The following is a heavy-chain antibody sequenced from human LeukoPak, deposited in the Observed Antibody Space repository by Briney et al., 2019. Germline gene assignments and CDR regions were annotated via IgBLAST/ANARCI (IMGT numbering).Heavy chain of an antibody. J-gene: IGHJ4*02. D-gene: IGHD6-19*01. Sequence: ASVKVSCKASGYTFTSYYMHWVRQAPGQGLEWMGIINPSGGSTSYAQKFQGRVTMTRDTSTSTVYMELSSLRSEDTAVYYCARVLYSSGWYAPGFDYRGQGTLVTVSS. V-gene: IGHV1-46*03. CDR2: INPSGGST. CDR3: ARVLYSSGWYAPGFDY. CDR1: GYTFTSYY.